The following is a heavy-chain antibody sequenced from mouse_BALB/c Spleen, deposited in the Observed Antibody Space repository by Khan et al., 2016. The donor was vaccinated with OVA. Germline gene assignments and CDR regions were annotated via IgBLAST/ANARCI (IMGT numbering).Heavy chain of an antibody. CDR2: IWGGGST. CDR3: AKGLWSYYFALDY. D-gene: IGHD1-1*02. CDR1: GFSLSDYG. Sequence: VQLQEPGPGLVAPSQSLYITCTVSGFSLSDYGVSWIRQTPGKGLEWLGVIWGGGSTFYTSALKHRLSISKDNFKSQVFLKMNSLQTDDTTIDYGAKGLWSYYFALDYWGQGTSVTVSS. V-gene: IGHV2-6-5*01. J-gene: IGHJ4*01.